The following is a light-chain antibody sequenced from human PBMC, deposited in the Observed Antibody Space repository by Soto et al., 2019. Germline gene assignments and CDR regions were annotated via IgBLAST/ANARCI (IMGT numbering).Light chain of an antibody. CDR3: QHSYSPPRT. V-gene: IGKV1-39*01. Sequence: DIQMTQSPSSLSASVGDRVTITCRASQSISSYLNWYQQKPGKAPKLLIYAAPSLQSGVPSRFGGGGSGTDFTLTTSSLQPEDFATYYWQHSYSPPRTFGQGTKVEIK. CDR1: QSISSY. CDR2: AAP. J-gene: IGKJ1*01.